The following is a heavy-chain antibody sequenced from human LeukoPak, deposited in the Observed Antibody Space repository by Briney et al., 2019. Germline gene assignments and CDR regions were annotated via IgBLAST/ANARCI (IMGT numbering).Heavy chain of an antibody. D-gene: IGHD2-2*01. V-gene: IGHV1-18*04. Sequence: ASVKVSCKASGYTFTGYYMHWVRQAPGQGLEWMGWISAYNGNTNYAQKLQGRVTMTTDTSTSTAYMELRSLRSDDTAVYYCARDRRSTADWYFDLWGRGTLVTVSS. CDR2: ISAYNGNT. CDR1: GYTFTGYY. CDR3: ARDRRSTADWYFDL. J-gene: IGHJ2*01.